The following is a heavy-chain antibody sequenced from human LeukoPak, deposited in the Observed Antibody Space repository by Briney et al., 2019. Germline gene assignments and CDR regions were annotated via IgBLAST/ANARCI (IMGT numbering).Heavy chain of an antibody. CDR1: GFPFSNYW. D-gene: IGHD3-22*01. CDR2: VNSDGSTT. Sequence: PGGSLRLSCAAFGFPFSNYWMHWVRQAPGKGLVWVSRVNSDGSTTNYADSVKGRFTISRDDAENTLYLQMNSLRAEDTAVYYCARRGYSSGYYYFDYWGQGTLVTVSS. V-gene: IGHV3-74*01. CDR3: ARRGYSSGYYYFDY. J-gene: IGHJ4*02.